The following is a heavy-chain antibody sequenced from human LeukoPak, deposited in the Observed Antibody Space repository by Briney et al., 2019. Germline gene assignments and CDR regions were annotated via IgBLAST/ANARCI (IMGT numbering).Heavy chain of an antibody. CDR3: ASLGIAAAGTGFFDY. V-gene: IGHV4-34*01. Sequence: SETLSLTCAVYGGSFSGYYWSWIRQPPGKGLEWTGEINHSGSTNYNPSLKSRVTISVDTSKNQFSLKLSSVTAADTAVYYCASLGIAAAGTGFFDYWGQGTLVTVSS. CDR1: GGSFSGYY. J-gene: IGHJ4*02. CDR2: INHSGST. D-gene: IGHD6-13*01.